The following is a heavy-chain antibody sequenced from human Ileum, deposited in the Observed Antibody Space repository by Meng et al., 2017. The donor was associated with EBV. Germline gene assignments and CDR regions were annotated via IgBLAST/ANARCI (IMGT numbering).Heavy chain of an antibody. CDR3: VSSWVEP. D-gene: IGHD2-2*01. J-gene: IGHJ5*02. Sequence: EVQLVESGGGLGKPGESLRLSCAGSRFTFNNAWVSWVRQAPGKGLEWIARIKDKSGGGTTDYAAPVKGRFSISRDESKNMVYLQMSSLKIEDTAVYYCVSSWVEPWGQGTLVTVSS. CDR1: RFTFNNAW. V-gene: IGHV3-15*01. CDR2: IKDKSGGGTT.